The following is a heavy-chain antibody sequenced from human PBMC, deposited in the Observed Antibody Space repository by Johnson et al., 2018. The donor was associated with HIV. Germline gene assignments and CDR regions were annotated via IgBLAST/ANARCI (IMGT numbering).Heavy chain of an antibody. CDR2: ISYDENNK. J-gene: IGHJ3*02. D-gene: IGHD4-23*01. Sequence: VQLVASGGGVVQPGRSLRLSCAASGFTFSSYAMHWVRQAPGQGLEWVAVISYDENNKYYADSVKARFTISRDNSKNTLYLQMNSLRPEDTAVYYCATERAVVSANAFDIWGQGTMVTVSS. CDR3: ATERAVVSANAFDI. CDR1: GFTFSSYA. V-gene: IGHV3-30-3*01.